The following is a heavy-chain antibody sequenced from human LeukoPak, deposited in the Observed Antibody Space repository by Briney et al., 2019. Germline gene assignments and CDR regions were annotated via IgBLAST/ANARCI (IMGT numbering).Heavy chain of an antibody. J-gene: IGHJ4*02. CDR3: ARGVNWGFDY. CDR2: FSRGTSAT. D-gene: IGHD7-27*01. Sequence: GGSLRLSCAASGFTFSSYSMNWVRQAPGKGLEWISHFSRGTSATNYADSVRGRFTISRDNAKNSLYLQMNILRDEDTAVYYCARGVNWGFDYWGQGTLVTVSS. CDR1: GFTFSSYS. V-gene: IGHV3-48*02.